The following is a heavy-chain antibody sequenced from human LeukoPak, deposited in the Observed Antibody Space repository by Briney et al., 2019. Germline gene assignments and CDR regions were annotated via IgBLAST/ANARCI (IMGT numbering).Heavy chain of an antibody. V-gene: IGHV3-23*01. CDR2: LTVSGATT. CDR1: GFSFSSYA. D-gene: IGHD5-12*01. J-gene: IGHJ4*02. Sequence: GGSLRLSCAASGFSFSSYAMSWVRQAPEKGLEWVSSLTVSGATTWYADSVKGRSTISRDNSQNTLYLQMNSLRAENTAVYYCATPLVAGRGRFDYWGQGTLVTVSS. CDR3: ATPLVAGRGRFDY.